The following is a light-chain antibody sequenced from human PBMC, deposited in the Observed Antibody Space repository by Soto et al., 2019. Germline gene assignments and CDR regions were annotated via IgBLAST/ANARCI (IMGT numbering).Light chain of an antibody. CDR3: QQRIKPLK. Sequence: EIVLKHKPSTLSASAFYIATLSFWASHSVTTHLAWFQQRPGQTPRLLIYDASTRAPGIPARFSGRGSGADFTLTISSLEPEDFAVYYCQQRIKPLKFAQGTLLEI. J-gene: IGKJ5*01. V-gene: IGKV3-11*01. CDR1: HSVTTH. CDR2: DAS.